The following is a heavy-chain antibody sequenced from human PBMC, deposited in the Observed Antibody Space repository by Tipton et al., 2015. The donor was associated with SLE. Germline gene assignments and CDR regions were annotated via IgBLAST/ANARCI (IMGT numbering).Heavy chain of an antibody. Sequence: SLRLSCAASAFTFSNYEMIWVRQIPGKGLEWVSYISSSGSTIYYSDSVKGRFTISRENAKNFLYLQMNSLRAEDTAIYYCAANRWSEIWGQGTLVTVSS. V-gene: IGHV3-48*03. CDR2: ISSSGSTI. CDR3: AANRWSEI. CDR1: AFTFSNYE. J-gene: IGHJ4*02. D-gene: IGHD2-8*01.